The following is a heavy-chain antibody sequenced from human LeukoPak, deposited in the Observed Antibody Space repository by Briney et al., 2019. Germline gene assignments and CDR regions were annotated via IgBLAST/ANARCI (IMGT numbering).Heavy chain of an antibody. CDR1: GFTFSSYA. Sequence: GGSLRLSCAASGFTFSSYAMNWVRQAPGKGLEWVSVISGSGASTYYADSVKGRFTISRDKSKNTLYLQMNSLRAEDTAVYYCAKDRLGAMMYFDFWGQGTLVTVSS. D-gene: IGHD1-26*01. CDR3: AKDRLGAMMYFDF. J-gene: IGHJ4*02. V-gene: IGHV3-23*01. CDR2: ISGSGAST.